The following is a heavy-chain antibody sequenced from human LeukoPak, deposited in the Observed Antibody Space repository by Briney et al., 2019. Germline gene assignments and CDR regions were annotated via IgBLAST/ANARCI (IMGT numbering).Heavy chain of an antibody. Sequence: PGGSLRLSCAASGFTFSSYSMNWVRQPPGKGLEWVSSISSSSSYIYYADSVKGRFTISRDNAKNSLYLQMNSLRAEDTAVYYCARAETIQTYFDYWGRGTLVTVSS. V-gene: IGHV3-21*01. CDR3: ARAETIQTYFDY. CDR2: ISSSSSYI. D-gene: IGHD1-1*01. J-gene: IGHJ4*02. CDR1: GFTFSSYS.